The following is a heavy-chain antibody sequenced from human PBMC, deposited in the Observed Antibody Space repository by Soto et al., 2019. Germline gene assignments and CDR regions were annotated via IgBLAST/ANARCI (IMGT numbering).Heavy chain of an antibody. CDR3: ARRVVLLWFGELTIGMAV. Sequence: QVQLVQSGAEVKKPGASVKVSCKASGYTFTSYGISWVRQAPGQGLEWMGWISAYNGNTNYAQKLQGRVTMTTATTTSTAYMERRSLRSDATAVYYWARRVVLLWFGELTIGMAVWGQGTTVTVSS. V-gene: IGHV1-18*01. CDR2: ISAYNGNT. CDR1: GYTFTSYG. J-gene: IGHJ6*02. D-gene: IGHD3-10*01.